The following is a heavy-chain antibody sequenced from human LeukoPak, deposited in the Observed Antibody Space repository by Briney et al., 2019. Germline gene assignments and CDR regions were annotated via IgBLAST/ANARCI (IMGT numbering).Heavy chain of an antibody. CDR1: GFTFSDYY. Sequence: LRLSCAASGFTFSDYYMSWIRQPPGKGLEWIGYIYYSGSTNYNPSLKSRVTISVDTSKNQFSLKLSSVTAADTAVYYCARGSTDILTGYSEGRFDYWGQGTLVTVSS. D-gene: IGHD3-9*01. CDR2: IYYSGST. V-gene: IGHV4-59*01. J-gene: IGHJ4*02. CDR3: ARGSTDILTGYSEGRFDY.